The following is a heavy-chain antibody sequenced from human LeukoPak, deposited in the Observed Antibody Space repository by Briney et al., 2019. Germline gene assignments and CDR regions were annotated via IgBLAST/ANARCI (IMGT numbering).Heavy chain of an antibody. Sequence: GGSLRLSCAASGFTFSSYSMNWVRQAPGKGLEWVSSISSSSSYIYYADSVKGRFTISRDNAKNSLYLQMNSLRAEDTAVYYCARSGYYVSLAGDQYYYYYGMDVWGQGTTVTVSS. CDR2: ISSSSSYI. J-gene: IGHJ6*02. D-gene: IGHD3-10*02. V-gene: IGHV3-21*01. CDR1: GFTFSSYS. CDR3: ARSGYYVSLAGDQYYYYYGMDV.